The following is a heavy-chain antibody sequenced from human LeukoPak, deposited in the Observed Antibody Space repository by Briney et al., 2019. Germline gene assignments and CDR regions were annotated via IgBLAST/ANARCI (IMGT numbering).Heavy chain of an antibody. CDR2: IYYTGST. CDR1: GDSISLYY. V-gene: IGHV4-59*01. J-gene: IGHJ4*02. Sequence: SETLSLTCTVSGDSISLYYWSRIRQPPGKGLEWIGYIYYTGSTKSNPSLKSRVTISVDTSKKQFSLNLSSVTAAYTAVYCCARAAWFSTTWHFDYWGQGILVTVSS. D-gene: IGHD6-13*01. CDR3: ARAAWFSTTWHFDY.